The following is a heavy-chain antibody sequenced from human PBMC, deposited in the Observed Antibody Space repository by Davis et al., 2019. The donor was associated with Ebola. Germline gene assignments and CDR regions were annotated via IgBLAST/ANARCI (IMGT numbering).Heavy chain of an antibody. D-gene: IGHD3-10*01. CDR1: GGSISSYY. CDR3: ARALEVRGVIITGDAFDI. CDR2: IYYSGST. V-gene: IGHV4-59*08. J-gene: IGHJ3*02. Sequence: SETLSLTCTVSGGSISSYYWSWIRQPPGKGLEWIGYIYYSGSTYYNPSLKSRVTISVDTSKNQFSLKLSSVTAADTAVYYCARALEVRGVIITGDAFDIWGQGTMVTVSS.